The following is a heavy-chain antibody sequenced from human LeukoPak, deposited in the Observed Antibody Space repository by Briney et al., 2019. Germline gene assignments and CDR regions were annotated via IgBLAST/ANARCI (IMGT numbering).Heavy chain of an antibody. CDR2: INHSGST. Sequence: SETLSLTCAVYGGSFSGYYWSWIRQPPGKGLEWIGEINHSGSTNYNPSLKSRVTISVDTSKNQFSLKLSSVTAADTAVYYCARDDGRGGYCSSTSCRWRAWFDPWGQGTLVTVSS. V-gene: IGHV4-34*01. J-gene: IGHJ5*02. CDR1: GGSFSGYY. CDR3: ARDDGRGGYCSSTSCRWRAWFDP. D-gene: IGHD2-2*01.